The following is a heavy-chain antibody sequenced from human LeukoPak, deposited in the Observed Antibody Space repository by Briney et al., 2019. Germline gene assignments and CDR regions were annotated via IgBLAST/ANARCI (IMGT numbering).Heavy chain of an antibody. J-gene: IGHJ4*02. CDR1: GFYFANYA. V-gene: IGHV3-7*03. CDR2: INQDESEK. Sequence: GGSLRLSCAASGFYFANYAMSWVRQTPGKGLEWVATINQDESEKYYLDSVKGRFTISRDTAKNSLYLQMYSLTAEDTALYYCARYCTFRTCSGTKFDTWGPGTLVTVSS. CDR3: ARYCTFRTCSGTKFDT. D-gene: IGHD1-1*01.